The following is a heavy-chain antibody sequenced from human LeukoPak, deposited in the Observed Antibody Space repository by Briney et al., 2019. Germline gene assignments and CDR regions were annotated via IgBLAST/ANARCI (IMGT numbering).Heavy chain of an antibody. D-gene: IGHD2-8*01. CDR1: GFTFRNSD. CDR2: ISYDGSNK. Sequence: GGSLRLSCAASGFTFRNSDMHWVRQAPGKGLEWVAVISYDGSNKYYADSVKGRFTISRDNSKNTLYLQMNSMRAEDTAVYYCAKDYTVVVVYAAPLDYWGQGTLVTVSS. V-gene: IGHV3-30*12. CDR3: AKDYTVVVVYAAPLDY. J-gene: IGHJ4*02.